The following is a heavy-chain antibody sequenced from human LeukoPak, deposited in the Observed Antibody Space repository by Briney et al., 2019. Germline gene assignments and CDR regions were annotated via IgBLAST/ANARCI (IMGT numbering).Heavy chain of an antibody. CDR1: GFTFDDYG. V-gene: IGHV3-20*01. CDR2: INWNGGST. Sequence: GGSLRLSCAAPGFTFDDYGMSWVRQAPGKGLEWVSGINWNGGSTGYADSVKGRFTISRDNAKNSLYLQMNSLRAEDTALYHCARARRPTFGDYVWGSYLYGMDVWGQGTTVTVSS. J-gene: IGHJ6*02. CDR3: ARARRPTFGDYVWGSYLYGMDV. D-gene: IGHD3-16*01.